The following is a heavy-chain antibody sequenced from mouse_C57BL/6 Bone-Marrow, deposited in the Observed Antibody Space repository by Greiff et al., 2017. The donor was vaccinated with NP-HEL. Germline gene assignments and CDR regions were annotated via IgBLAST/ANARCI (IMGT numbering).Heavy chain of an antibody. J-gene: IGHJ3*01. CDR2: IYPRSGNT. D-gene: IGHD1-1*01. V-gene: IGHV1-81*01. CDR1: GYTFTSYG. CDR3: ARGSSRFAY. Sequence: VQLQQSGAELARPGASVKLSCKASGYTFTSYGISWVKQRTGQGLEWIGEIYPRSGNTYYNEKFKGKATLTADKSSSTAYMELRSLTSEDSAVYFCARGSSRFAYWGQGTLVTVSA.